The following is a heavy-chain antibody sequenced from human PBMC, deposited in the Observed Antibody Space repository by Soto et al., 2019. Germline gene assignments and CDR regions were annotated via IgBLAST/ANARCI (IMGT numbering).Heavy chain of an antibody. CDR3: ARDLVVVTDYYYYYGMDV. Sequence: QVQLVQSGAEVKKPGSSVKVSCKASGGTFSSYAISWVRQAPGQGLEWMGGIIPIFGTANYAQKFQGRVTITADESTSTAYMELSSLRSEDTAVYYCARDLVVVTDYYYYYGMDVWGQGTTVTVSS. CDR1: GGTFSSYA. D-gene: IGHD3-16*01. CDR2: IIPIFGTA. V-gene: IGHV1-69*01. J-gene: IGHJ6*02.